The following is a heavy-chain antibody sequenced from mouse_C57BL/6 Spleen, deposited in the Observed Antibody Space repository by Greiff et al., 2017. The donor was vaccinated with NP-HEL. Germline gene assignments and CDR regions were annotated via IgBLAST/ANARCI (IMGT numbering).Heavy chain of an antibody. V-gene: IGHV7-3*01. Sequence: EVQLVESGGGLVQPGGSLSLSCAASGFTFTDYYMSWVRQPPGKALEWLGFIRNKANGYTTEYSASVKGRFTISRDNSQSILYLQMNALRAEDSATYYCARYEGLRHAMDYWGQGTSVTVSS. J-gene: IGHJ4*01. CDR2: IRNKANGYTT. CDR1: GFTFTDYY. CDR3: ARYEGLRHAMDY. D-gene: IGHD2-4*01.